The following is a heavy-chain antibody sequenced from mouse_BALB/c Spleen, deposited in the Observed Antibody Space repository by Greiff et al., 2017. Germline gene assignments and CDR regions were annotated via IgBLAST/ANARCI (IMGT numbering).Heavy chain of an antibody. CDR3: ARGDYYGSSYGYYYAMDY. J-gene: IGHJ4*01. Sequence: VKLMESGPGLVAPSQSLSITCTVSGFSLTGYGVNWVRQPPGKGLEWLGMIWGDGSTDYNSALKSRLSISKDNSKSQVFLKMNSLQTDDTARYYCARGDYYGSSYGYYYAMDYWGQGTSVTVSS. D-gene: IGHD1-1*01. CDR2: IWGDGST. CDR1: GFSLTGYG. V-gene: IGHV2-6-7*01.